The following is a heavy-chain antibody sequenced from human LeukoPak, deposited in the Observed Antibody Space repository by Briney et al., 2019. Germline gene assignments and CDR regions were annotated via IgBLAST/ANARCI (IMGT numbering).Heavy chain of an antibody. CDR2: ISSSGSTI. J-gene: IGHJ4*02. D-gene: IGHD3-22*01. Sequence: GGSLRLSCAASGFTFSSYEMNWVRQAPGKGLEWVSYISSSGSTIYYADSVKGRFTISRDNAKNPLYLQMNSLRAEDTAVYYCARAGYYDSSGYIDYWGQGTLVTVSS. CDR3: ARAGYYDSSGYIDY. CDR1: GFTFSSYE. V-gene: IGHV3-48*03.